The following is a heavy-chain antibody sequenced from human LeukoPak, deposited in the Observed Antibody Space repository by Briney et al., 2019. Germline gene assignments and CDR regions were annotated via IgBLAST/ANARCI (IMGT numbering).Heavy chain of an antibody. D-gene: IGHD5-24*01. CDR3: ARAVEMADIDY. Sequence: PSETLSLTCTVSGGSISSYYWSWIRQPPGKGLEWIGYIYYSGSTNYNPSLKSRVTISVDTSKNQFSLKLSSVTAADTAVYYCARAVEMADIDYWGQGTLVTVSS. J-gene: IGHJ4*02. CDR2: IYYSGST. CDR1: GGSISSYY. V-gene: IGHV4-59*12.